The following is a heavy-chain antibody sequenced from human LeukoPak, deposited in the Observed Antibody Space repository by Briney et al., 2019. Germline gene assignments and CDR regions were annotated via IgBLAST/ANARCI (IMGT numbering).Heavy chain of an antibody. CDR2: MSTSDSPI. CDR1: GFTFSDYY. J-gene: IGHJ3*02. Sequence: GGSLRLSCAASGFTFSDYYMSWIRQAPGKGLEWVSYMSTSDSPIYYTDSVKGRFTISRDNAKSSLYLQMNSLRAEDTAVYYCARDPPGGYYFHIWGQGTMVTVSS. V-gene: IGHV3-11*04. CDR3: ARDPPGGYYFHI. D-gene: IGHD3-10*01.